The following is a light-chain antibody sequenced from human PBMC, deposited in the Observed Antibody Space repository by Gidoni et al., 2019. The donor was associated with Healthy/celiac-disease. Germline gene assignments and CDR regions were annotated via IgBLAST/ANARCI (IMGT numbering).Light chain of an antibody. CDR1: QSISRY. V-gene: IGKV1-39*01. J-gene: IGKJ4*01. Sequence: DIQMPQSPSSLSASVGDRVTITCRASQSISRYLNWYQQKPGKAPKLLIYAASSLQSGVPSRLSGSGSGIDCTFTISSLQPEDFETYYCQQSYSTPNTFGGGTKVEIK. CDR2: AAS. CDR3: QQSYSTPNT.